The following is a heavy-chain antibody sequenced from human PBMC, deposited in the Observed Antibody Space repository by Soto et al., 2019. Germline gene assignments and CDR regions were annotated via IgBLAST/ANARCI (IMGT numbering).Heavy chain of an antibody. CDR1: GAPINSGQFY. V-gene: IGHV4-30-4*01. J-gene: IGHJ4*02. Sequence: QVQLQESGPGLVKPSQTLSLTCTVSGAPINSGQFYWSWIRQQPGRGLEWIGFVSSRGNTYYNPSLKSRVIIPLATSKKQFSLQLLSVTPADTAVNFCAREGGTGFSLFDYWGRGTLVTVSS. D-gene: IGHD6-19*01. CDR2: VSSRGNT. CDR3: AREGGTGFSLFDY.